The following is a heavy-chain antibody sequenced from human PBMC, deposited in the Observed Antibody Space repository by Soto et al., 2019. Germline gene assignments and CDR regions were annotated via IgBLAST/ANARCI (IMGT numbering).Heavy chain of an antibody. D-gene: IGHD3-10*01. CDR3: AREYMVRGVTLPDY. CDR1: GGSISSYY. Sequence: KSSETLSLTCTVSGGSISSYYWSWIRQPPGKGLEWIGYIYYSGSTNYNPSLKSRVTISVDTSKNQFSLKLSSVTAADTAVYYCAREYMVRGVTLPDYWGQGTLVTVSS. J-gene: IGHJ4*02. CDR2: IYYSGST. V-gene: IGHV4-59*01.